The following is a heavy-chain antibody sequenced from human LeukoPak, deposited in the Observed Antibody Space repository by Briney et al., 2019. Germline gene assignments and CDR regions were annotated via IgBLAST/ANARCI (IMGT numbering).Heavy chain of an antibody. J-gene: IGHJ4*02. Sequence: TETLSLTCTVSGGSISSYYWSWIRQPPGKGLEWIGYIYYSGSTNYNPSLKSRVTISVDTSKNQFSLKLSSVTAADTAVYYCAREGYCSGGSCYDYWGQGTLVTVSS. CDR3: AREGYCSGGSCYDY. CDR1: GGSISSYY. V-gene: IGHV4-59*08. CDR2: IYYSGST. D-gene: IGHD2-15*01.